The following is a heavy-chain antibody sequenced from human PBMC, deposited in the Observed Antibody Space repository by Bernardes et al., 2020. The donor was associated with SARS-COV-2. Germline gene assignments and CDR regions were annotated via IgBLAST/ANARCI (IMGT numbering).Heavy chain of an antibody. V-gene: IGHV3-74*01. J-gene: IGHJ6*02. CDR3: ARAPRSDFWSGYYDYYYYGMDV. CDR1: GFTFSSYW. CDR2: INSDGSST. Sequence: GSLRLSCAASGFTFSSYWMHWVRQAPGKGLVWVSRINSDGSSTSYADSVKGRFTISRDNAKNTLYLQMNSLRAEDTAVYYCARAPRSDFWSGYYDYYYYGMDVWGQGTTVTVSS. D-gene: IGHD3-3*01.